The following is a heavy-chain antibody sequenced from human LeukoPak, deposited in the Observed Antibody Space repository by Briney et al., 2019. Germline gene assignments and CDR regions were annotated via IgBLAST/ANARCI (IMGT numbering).Heavy chain of an antibody. CDR2: ISYDGSNK. CDR1: GFTFSSYA. J-gene: IGHJ4*02. D-gene: IGHD4-11*01. CDR3: ARDPRLYSNYDY. Sequence: GGSLRLSCAASGFTFSSYAMHWVRQAPGKGLEWVAVISYDGSNKYYADSVKGRFTISRGNSKNTLYLQMNSLRAEDTAVYYCARDPRLYSNYDYWGQGTLVTVSS. V-gene: IGHV3-30-3*01.